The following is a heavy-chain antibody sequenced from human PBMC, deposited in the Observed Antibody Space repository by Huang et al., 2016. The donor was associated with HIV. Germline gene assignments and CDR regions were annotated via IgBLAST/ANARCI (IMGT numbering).Heavy chain of an antibody. CDR1: GYSFSTYW. CDR3: ARTASYSGSYRGAFDI. D-gene: IGHD1-26*01. J-gene: IGHJ3*02. V-gene: IGHV5-51*03. CDR2: IFPGDADT. Sequence: EVQLVQSGAEVKKPGESLKISCKGSGYSFSTYWIGWVRQMPGKGLEWMVMIFPGDADTRYSPSFQGQLTISADKSISTAYLQCSSLKASDTAMYYCARTASYSGSYRGAFDIWGQGTMVTVSS.